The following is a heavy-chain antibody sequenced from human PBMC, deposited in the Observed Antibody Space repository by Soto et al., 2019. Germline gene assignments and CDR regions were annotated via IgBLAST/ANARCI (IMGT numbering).Heavy chain of an antibody. CDR1: GGSFSGYY. CDR3: AGIGYYYYYYMDV. V-gene: IGHV4-34*01. CDR2: INHSGST. Sequence: SETLSLXCAVYGGSFSGYYWSWIRQPPGKGLEWIGEINHSGSTNYNPSLKSRVTISVDTSKNQFSLKLSSVTAAVTAVYYCAGIGYYYYYYMDVWGKGTTVTVSS. D-gene: IGHD1-26*01. J-gene: IGHJ6*03.